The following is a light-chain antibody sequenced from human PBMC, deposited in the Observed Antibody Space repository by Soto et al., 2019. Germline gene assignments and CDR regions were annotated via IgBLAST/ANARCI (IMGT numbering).Light chain of an antibody. CDR1: SSNIGTTA. Sequence: QSVLTQPPSASGTPGQRVTISCSGSSSNIGTTAVNWYQHLPGTAPTLLIHSNDHRPSGVPDRFSGSKSGTSASLAISGLQSEDEADYYCAAWDNSLTGTVFGGGTKLTVL. V-gene: IGLV1-44*01. CDR2: SND. J-gene: IGLJ3*02. CDR3: AAWDNSLTGTV.